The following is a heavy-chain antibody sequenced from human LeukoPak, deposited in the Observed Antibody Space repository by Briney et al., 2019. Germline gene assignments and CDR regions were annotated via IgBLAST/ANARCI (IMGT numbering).Heavy chain of an antibody. Sequence: ASVKVSCKASGYTFTCHYIHWVRQAPGQGFEWMGWINPNSGDTNYAQKFQVRITMTRDTSITTAYMELSRLTSDDTAVYYCARARENVYWGQGTLVTVSS. CDR1: GYTFTCHY. J-gene: IGHJ4*02. CDR3: ARARENVY. CDR2: INPNSGDT. V-gene: IGHV1-2*02.